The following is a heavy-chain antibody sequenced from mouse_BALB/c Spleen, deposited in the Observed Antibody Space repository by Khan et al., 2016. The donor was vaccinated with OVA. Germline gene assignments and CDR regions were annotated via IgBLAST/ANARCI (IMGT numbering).Heavy chain of an antibody. V-gene: IGHV9-3-1*01. CDR2: ISTYTGEP. J-gene: IGHJ4*01. CDR1: GYTFTNYG. CDR3: TRPHHFSYVVVY. Sequence: QIQLVQSGPELKKPGETVKISCKASGYTFTNYGMNWVKQAPGKALKWMGWISTYTGEPTYADDFKGRFAFSLETSASTAYLQINNLKNEDTAKYCGTRPHHFSYVVVYWGQGTSVTVSS.